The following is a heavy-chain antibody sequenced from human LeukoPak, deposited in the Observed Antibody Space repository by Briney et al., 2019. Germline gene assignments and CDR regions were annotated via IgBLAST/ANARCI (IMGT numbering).Heavy chain of an antibody. V-gene: IGHV1-3*01. CDR1: GYTFAGYA. CDR3: ARDRGNYLLPY. J-gene: IGHJ4*02. D-gene: IGHD1-26*01. Sequence: ASVKVSCKASGYTFAGYAIFWVRQAPGQRLEWMGWISSGNGNTRYSQKFHDRLTISRDTPASTVYMELSSLRSEDTAIYYCARDRGNYLLPYWGQGTLVTVSS. CDR2: ISSGNGNT.